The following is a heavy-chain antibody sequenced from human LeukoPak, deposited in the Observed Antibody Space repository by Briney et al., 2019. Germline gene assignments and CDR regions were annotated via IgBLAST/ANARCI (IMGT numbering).Heavy chain of an antibody. CDR1: GFTFSSYW. J-gene: IGHJ4*02. CDR3: ARERHDSSGYYYPYYFDY. V-gene: IGHV3-7*01. CDR2: IKQDGSEK. D-gene: IGHD3-22*01. Sequence: GGSLRLSCAASGFTFSSYWMSWVRQAPGKGLGWVANIKQDGSEKYYVDSVKGRFTISRDNAKNSLYLQMNSLRAEDTAVYYCARERHDSSGYYYPYYFDYWGQGTLVTVSS.